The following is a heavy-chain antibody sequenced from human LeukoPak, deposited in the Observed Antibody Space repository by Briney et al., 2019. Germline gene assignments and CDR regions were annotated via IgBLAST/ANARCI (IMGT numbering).Heavy chain of an antibody. CDR3: ARVPYSSGWYFDY. Sequence: GSLRLSCAASGFTVSSNYMSWVRQVPGKGLEWVSVIYSGGSTYYADSVKGRFTISRDNSKNTLYLQMNRLRGEDTAVYYCARVPYSSGWYFDYWGQGTLVTVSS. V-gene: IGHV3-53*01. CDR2: IYSGGST. D-gene: IGHD6-19*01. CDR1: GFTVSSNY. J-gene: IGHJ4*02.